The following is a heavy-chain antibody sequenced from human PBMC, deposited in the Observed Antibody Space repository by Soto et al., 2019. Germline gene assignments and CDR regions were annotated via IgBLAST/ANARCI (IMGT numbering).Heavy chain of an antibody. V-gene: IGHV4-31*11. Sequence: PSETLSLTCAVSGDSISKSGYYWSWIRQNQGKALEWIGYIYYSGSTFYNPSLKSRVSISLDTSKNQLSLKLTSVTVADTAVYYCARSYQLPTLDFDYWGQGTLVTVSS. CDR2: IYYSGST. J-gene: IGHJ4*02. D-gene: IGHD2-2*01. CDR3: ARSYQLPTLDFDY. CDR1: GDSISKSGYY.